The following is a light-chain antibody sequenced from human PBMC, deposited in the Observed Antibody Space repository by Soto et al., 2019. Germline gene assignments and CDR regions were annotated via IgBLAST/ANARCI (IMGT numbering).Light chain of an antibody. J-gene: IGKJ2*01. CDR3: QQSGSSPYT. CDR1: QSVSSSY. CDR2: GAS. Sequence: PGERATLSCRASQSVSSSYLAWYQQKPGQAPRLFIYGASSRATGIPDRFSGSGSGTDFILTISRLEPEDFAVYYCQQSGSSPYTFGQGTKLEIK. V-gene: IGKV3-20*01.